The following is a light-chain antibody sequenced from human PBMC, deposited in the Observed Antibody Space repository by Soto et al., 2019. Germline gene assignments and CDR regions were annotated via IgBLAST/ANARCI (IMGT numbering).Light chain of an antibody. CDR2: GAS. J-gene: IGKJ1*01. CDR3: QQFGSSLWT. V-gene: IGKV3-20*01. Sequence: EIVLTQSPGTLSLSPGERATLSCRASQSVSSTYLTWYQQKPGQPPRLLIYGASSRATGIPVRFSGSGSGTDFTLTISRLEPEDFAVYYCQQFGSSLWTFGQGTKVEI. CDR1: QSVSSTY.